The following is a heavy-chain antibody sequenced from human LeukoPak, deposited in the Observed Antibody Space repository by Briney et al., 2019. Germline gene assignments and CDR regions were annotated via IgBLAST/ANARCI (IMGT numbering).Heavy chain of an antibody. CDR2: INPYGTEK. CDR1: GPTFTDFW. Sequence: GGSLRLSCAASGPTFTDFWMNWVRLAPGRGLEWLANINPYGTEKYYVDSVKGRFAISRDNAKNEVYLEMNSLRAEDTGVYYCSGRDSSRSPRAYWGQGALVSVSS. D-gene: IGHD2-2*01. V-gene: IGHV3-7*01. J-gene: IGHJ4*02. CDR3: SGRDSSRSPRAY.